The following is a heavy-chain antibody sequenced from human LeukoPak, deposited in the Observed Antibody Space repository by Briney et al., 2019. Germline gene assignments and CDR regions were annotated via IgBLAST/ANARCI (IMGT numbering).Heavy chain of an antibody. D-gene: IGHD3-3*01. J-gene: IGHJ4*02. CDR2: IKQDEGER. Sequence: GGSLRLSCAASGFTFSGYWMSWVRQAPGKGLEWVANIKQDEGERYYVDSVKGRFTISRDNAKNLLYLRMTSLRAEDTAVYYCARETVFGVVIPTYYFDYWGQGTLVTVSS. CDR3: ARETVFGVVIPTYYFDY. V-gene: IGHV3-7*01. CDR1: GFTFSGYW.